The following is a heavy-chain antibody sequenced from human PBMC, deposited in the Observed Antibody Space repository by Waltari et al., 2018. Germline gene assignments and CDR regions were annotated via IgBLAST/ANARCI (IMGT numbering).Heavy chain of an antibody. CDR2: IYYSGST. Sequence: QVQLQESGPGLVKPSETLSLTCTVPGGSISSHYWSWIRQPPGKGLEWIGYIYYSGSTNYNPSLKSRVTISVDTSKNQFSLKLSSVTAADTAVYYCARDWSGGHWFDPWGQGTLVTVSS. CDR1: GGSISSHY. V-gene: IGHV4-59*11. J-gene: IGHJ5*02. D-gene: IGHD2-15*01. CDR3: ARDWSGGHWFDP.